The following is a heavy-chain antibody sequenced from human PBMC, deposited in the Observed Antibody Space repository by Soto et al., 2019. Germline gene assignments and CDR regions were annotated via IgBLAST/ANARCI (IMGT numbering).Heavy chain of an antibody. CDR2: ISGYNGDT. CDR3: AKNGQPPYYYYGMDV. V-gene: IGHV1-18*01. D-gene: IGHD2-8*01. CDR1: GYSFSIYG. J-gene: IGHJ6*02. Sequence: SVNVYWKAAGYSFSIYGISWGRQAPGQGLEWMGWISGYNGDTKYAQKVQGRVTMTIDTSTYTAYMELRSLTSDDTAIYYCAKNGQPPYYYYGMDVWGQGTTVTVSS.